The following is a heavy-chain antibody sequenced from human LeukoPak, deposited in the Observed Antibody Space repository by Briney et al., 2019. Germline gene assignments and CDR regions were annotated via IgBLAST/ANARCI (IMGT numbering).Heavy chain of an antibody. V-gene: IGHV3-53*01. CDR3: ARDHYYDSGDFYYRHYYLDV. CDR2: IYSDGRT. CDR1: GFNFNSYS. J-gene: IGHJ6*03. D-gene: IGHD3-22*01. Sequence: PGGSLRLFCEASGFNFNSYSMNWVRQAPGKGLEWVSVIYSDGRTYYADSVNGRFTISRDNSDNTLYLQMNSLSADDTAVYYCARDHYYDSGDFYYRHYYLDVWGTGTTVTISS.